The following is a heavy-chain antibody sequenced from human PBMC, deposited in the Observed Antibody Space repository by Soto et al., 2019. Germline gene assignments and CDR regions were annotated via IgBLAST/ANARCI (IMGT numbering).Heavy chain of an antibody. J-gene: IGHJ4*02. CDR1: GFTFSSYG. D-gene: IGHD3-22*01. V-gene: IGHV3-30*18. CDR2: ISYDGSNK. Sequence: QVQLVESGGGVVQPGRSLRLSCAASGFTFSSYGMHWVRQAPGKGLEWVAVISYDGSNKYYADSVKGRFSISRDNSKNMLYLQMSSPRAEDTAVYYCAKEHTIIGVGPFDYWGQRTLVTVSS. CDR3: AKEHTIIGVGPFDY.